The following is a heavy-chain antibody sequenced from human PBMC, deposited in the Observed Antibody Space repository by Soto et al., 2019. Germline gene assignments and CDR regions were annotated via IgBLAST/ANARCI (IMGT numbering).Heavy chain of an antibody. D-gene: IGHD1-26*01. CDR1: GGSISSSSYY. Sequence: QLQLQESGPGLVKPSETLSLTCTVSGGSISSSSYYWGWIRQPPGKGLEWIGSIYYSGSTYYNPSLKSRVTISVDTSKNQFSLKLSSVTAADTAVYYCASLAGGAPYYMDVWGKGTTVTVSS. CDR2: IYYSGST. CDR3: ASLAGGAPYYMDV. J-gene: IGHJ6*03. V-gene: IGHV4-39*01.